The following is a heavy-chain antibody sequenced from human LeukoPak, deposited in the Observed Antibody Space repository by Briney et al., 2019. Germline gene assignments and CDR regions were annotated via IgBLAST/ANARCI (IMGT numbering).Heavy chain of an antibody. CDR2: ISGSGGSA. Sequence: PGGSLRLSCAASRFSFSSYTMNWVRQAPGKGLEWVSTISGSGGSAYDADSVKGRFTISRDNSKNTLYLQMNSLKAEDTAIYYCARMGPRGNYYYFDYWGQGTLVTVSS. J-gene: IGHJ4*02. D-gene: IGHD1-26*01. CDR1: RFSFSSYT. CDR3: ARMGPRGNYYYFDY. V-gene: IGHV3-23*01.